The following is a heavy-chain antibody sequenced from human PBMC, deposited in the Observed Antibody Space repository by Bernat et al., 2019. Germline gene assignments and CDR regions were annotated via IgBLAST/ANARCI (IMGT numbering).Heavy chain of an antibody. CDR3: AKGPLRFLDWPPPYYMDV. Sequence: QVQLVQSGAEVKKPGASVKVSCKASGYTFTSYYMHWVRQAPGQGLEWMGIINPSGGSTSYAQKFQGRVTMTRDTSTSTVYMELSSLRSEDTAVYYCAKGPLRFLDWPPPYYMDVWGKGTTVTVSS. J-gene: IGHJ6*03. D-gene: IGHD3-3*01. CDR2: INPSGGST. V-gene: IGHV1-46*01. CDR1: GYTFTSYY.